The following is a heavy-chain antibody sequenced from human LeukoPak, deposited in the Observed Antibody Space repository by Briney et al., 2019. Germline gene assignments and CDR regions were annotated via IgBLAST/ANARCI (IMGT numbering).Heavy chain of an antibody. CDR3: AREILDIVVVPAAMMDYYYYGMDV. D-gene: IGHD2-2*03. Sequence: PGGSLRLSCSASGFTFSTYALHWVRQAPGKGLQYVSGINNNGDSTYYADSVKGRFTISRDNSKNTLYLQMNSLRAEDTAVYYCAREILDIVVVPAAMMDYYYYGMDVWGKGTTVTVSS. CDR1: GFTFSTYA. CDR2: INNNGDST. J-gene: IGHJ6*04. V-gene: IGHV3-64*04.